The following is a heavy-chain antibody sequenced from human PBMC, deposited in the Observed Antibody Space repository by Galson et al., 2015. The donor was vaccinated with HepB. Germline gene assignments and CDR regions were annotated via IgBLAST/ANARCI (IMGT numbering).Heavy chain of an antibody. CDR3: ARGDYRALSQGFDY. V-gene: IGHV3-7*01. CDR2: IKQDGSEK. CDR1: GFTFSSYW. J-gene: IGHJ4*02. D-gene: IGHD3-16*01. Sequence: SLRLSCAASGFTFSSYWMSWVRQAPGKGLEWVANIKQDGSEKYYVDSVKGRFTISRDNAKNSLYLQMNSLRAEDMAVYYCARGDYRALSQGFDYWGQGTLVTVSS.